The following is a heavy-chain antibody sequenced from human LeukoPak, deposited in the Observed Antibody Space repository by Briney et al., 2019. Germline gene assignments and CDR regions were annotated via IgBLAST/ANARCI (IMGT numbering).Heavy chain of an antibody. J-gene: IGHJ6*02. CDR1: GFTFDDYA. CDR3: AKDLAAAGLLDYYYYGMDV. D-gene: IGHD6-13*01. V-gene: IGHV3-9*01. CDR2: ISWNSGSI. Sequence: GRSLRLSCAASGFTFDDYAMHWVRQAPGKGLEWVSGISWNSGSIGYADSVKGRFTISRDNAKNSLYLQMNSLRAEDTALYYCAKDLAAAGLLDYYYYGMDVWGQGTTVTVSS.